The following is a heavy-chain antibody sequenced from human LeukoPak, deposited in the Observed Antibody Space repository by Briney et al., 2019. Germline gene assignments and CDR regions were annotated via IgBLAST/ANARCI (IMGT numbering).Heavy chain of an antibody. Sequence: SETLSLTCNVSGGSISSSSYYWGWIRQPPEKGLEWIGSIYYSGSTYYNPSLQSRLIISVDTSKNEFSLKLSSVTAADTAVYFCARQITYFYDSSGYSTDYWGQGTLVTVSS. V-gene: IGHV4-39*01. CDR3: ARQITYFYDSSGYSTDY. D-gene: IGHD3-22*01. CDR2: IYYSGST. CDR1: GGSISSSSYY. J-gene: IGHJ4*02.